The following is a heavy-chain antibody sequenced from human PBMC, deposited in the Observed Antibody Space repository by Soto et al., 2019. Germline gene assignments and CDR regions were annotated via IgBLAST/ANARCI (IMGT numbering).Heavy chain of an antibody. CDR1: GGSFSGYY. CDR3: ARGEAAARTTNFDY. V-gene: IGHV4-34*01. D-gene: IGHD6-13*01. J-gene: IGHJ4*02. CDR2: INHSGST. Sequence: SETLSLTCAVYGGSFSGYYWSWIRQPPEKGLEWIGEINHSGSTNYNPSLKSRVTISVDTSKNQFSLKLSSVTAADTAVYYCARGEAAARTTNFDYWGQGTLVTVSS.